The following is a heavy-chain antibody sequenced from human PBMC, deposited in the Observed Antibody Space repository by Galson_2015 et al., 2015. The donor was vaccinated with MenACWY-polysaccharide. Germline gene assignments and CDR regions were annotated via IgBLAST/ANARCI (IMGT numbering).Heavy chain of an antibody. V-gene: IGHV3-30*04. Sequence: SLRLSCAVSGFTLSGYIMHWVRQAPGKGLEWVALISYDGSTEYNADSVRGRFTISRDNSRNTLYLEMTTLRPEDTAVYYCAREGSRIVFHAFDTWGQGTMATVSS. J-gene: IGHJ3*02. CDR3: AREGSRIVFHAFDT. CDR1: GFTLSGYI. D-gene: IGHD6-13*01. CDR2: ISYDGSTE.